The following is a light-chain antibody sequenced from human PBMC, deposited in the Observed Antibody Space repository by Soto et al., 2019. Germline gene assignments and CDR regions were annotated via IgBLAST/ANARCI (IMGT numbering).Light chain of an antibody. J-gene: IGKJ1*01. Sequence: ELVLTQSPGTLSLSPVERATLSCRASQSVSSRSLAWYQQKPGQAPRLLISGASSRAADIPDRFSGSGSGTDFTLTINRLEPEDFAVYYCQKYDSSPRTVGQGNKVDIK. CDR2: GAS. CDR3: QKYDSSPRT. CDR1: QSVSSRS. V-gene: IGKV3-20*01.